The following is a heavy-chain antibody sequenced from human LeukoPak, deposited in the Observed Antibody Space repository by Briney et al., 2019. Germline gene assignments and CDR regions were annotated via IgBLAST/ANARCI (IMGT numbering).Heavy chain of an antibody. CDR2: ISSSGSTI. Sequence: GGSLRLSCAASGFSFSDYYMTWIRQAPGKGLEWVSYISSSGSTIYYADSVKGRFTISRDSAKNSLYLQMNSLRAEDTAVYYCARGATVTPYYYYYMDVWGKGTTVTISS. CDR1: GFSFSDYY. D-gene: IGHD4-11*01. J-gene: IGHJ6*03. V-gene: IGHV3-11*04. CDR3: ARGATVTPYYYYYMDV.